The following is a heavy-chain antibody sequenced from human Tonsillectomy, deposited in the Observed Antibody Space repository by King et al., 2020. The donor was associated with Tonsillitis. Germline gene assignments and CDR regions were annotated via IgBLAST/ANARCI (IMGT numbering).Heavy chain of an antibody. D-gene: IGHD2-8*01. CDR3: ARRGYCTNGVCYPYDY. V-gene: IGHV5-51*03. J-gene: IGHJ4*02. CDR2: IYPGDSDT. Sequence: VQLVESGAEVKKPGESLKLSCKGSGYSFTSYWIGWVRQMPGKGLEWMGIIYPGDSDTRYSPSFQGQVTISADKSISTAYLQWSSLKASDTAMYYSARRGYCTNGVCYPYDYWGQGTLVTVSS. CDR1: GYSFTSYW.